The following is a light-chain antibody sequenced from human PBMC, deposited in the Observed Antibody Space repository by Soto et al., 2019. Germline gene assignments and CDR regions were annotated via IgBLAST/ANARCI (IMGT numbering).Light chain of an antibody. Sequence: DIVMTQSPDSLAVSLGERATINCKSSQSVLYSSNNKNCLAWYQQKPGQPPKLLIYWASTRESGVTDRFSGSGSGTDFTLTISSLQAEDVAVYYCQQYYSTPPYTFGQGTKLEIK. CDR3: QQYYSTPPYT. J-gene: IGKJ2*01. CDR2: WAS. CDR1: QSVLYSSNNKNC. V-gene: IGKV4-1*01.